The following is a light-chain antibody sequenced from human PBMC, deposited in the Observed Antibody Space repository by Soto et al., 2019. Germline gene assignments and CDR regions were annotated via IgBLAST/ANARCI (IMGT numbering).Light chain of an antibody. CDR1: QSISSY. J-gene: IGKJ2*01. Sequence: DIQMTQSPSSLSASVGDRVTITCRASQSISSYLNWYQQKPGKAPKLLIYAASSLQSGVPSRFSGSGSGTDFTLTISSLQPADFATYYCQQSYSTPYTFGQGTKLEIE. CDR3: QQSYSTPYT. CDR2: AAS. V-gene: IGKV1-39*01.